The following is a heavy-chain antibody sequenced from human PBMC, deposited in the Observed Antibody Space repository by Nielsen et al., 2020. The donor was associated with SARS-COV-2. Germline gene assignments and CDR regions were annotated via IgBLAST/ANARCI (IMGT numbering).Heavy chain of an antibody. J-gene: IGHJ6*02. CDR3: TTVLRYFDWLSMSQYYYYYGMDV. D-gene: IGHD3-9*01. V-gene: IGHV3-33*01. CDR2: IWYDGSNK. CDR1: GFTFSSYG. Sequence: GGSLRLSCAASGFTFSSYGMHWVRQAPGKGLEWVAVIWYDGSNKYYADSVKGRFTISRDNSKNTLYLQMNSLRAEDTAVYYCTTVLRYFDWLSMSQYYYYYGMDVWGQGTTVTVSS.